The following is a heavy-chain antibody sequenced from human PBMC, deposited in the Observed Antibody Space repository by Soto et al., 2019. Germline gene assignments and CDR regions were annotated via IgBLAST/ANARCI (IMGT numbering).Heavy chain of an antibody. D-gene: IGHD2-21*02. CDR2: INANNGNT. CDR1: GYTFTGYY. V-gene: IGHV1-18*04. Sequence: ASVKVSCKASGYTFTGYYMHWVRQAPGQGLEWMGWINANNGNTNYAQKLQGRVTMTTDTSTSTAYMELRSLRSDDTAVYYCARYRFRGDRLNNWFDPWGQGTLVTVSS. J-gene: IGHJ5*02. CDR3: ARYRFRGDRLNNWFDP.